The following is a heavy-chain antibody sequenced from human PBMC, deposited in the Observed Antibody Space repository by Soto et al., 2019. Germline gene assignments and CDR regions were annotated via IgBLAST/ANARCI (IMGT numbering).Heavy chain of an antibody. V-gene: IGHV1-3*01. D-gene: IGHD5-12*01. CDR2: INSANGNT. CDR3: VRSFSPTRVDRLMAYYYYGVDV. CDR1: GYTFTRYS. J-gene: IGHJ6*02. Sequence: ASVNVSCKTSGYTFTRYSLHWVRQAPGQGLEWMGWINSANGNTKYSQSFQGRVSIIRDTSASTAYMELSSLRSEDTAMYYCVRSFSPTRVDRLMAYYYYGVDVWGQGTTVTVSS.